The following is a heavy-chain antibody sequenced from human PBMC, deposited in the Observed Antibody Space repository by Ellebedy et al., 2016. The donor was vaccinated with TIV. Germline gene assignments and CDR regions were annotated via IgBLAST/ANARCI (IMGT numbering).Heavy chain of an antibody. Sequence: MPSETLSLTCAVYGGSFSGYYWSWIRQPPGKGLEGIGEINHSGSTNYNPSLKSRVTISVDTSKNQFSLKLSSVTAADTAVYYCARAVRIAAFDYWGQGTLVTVSS. V-gene: IGHV4-34*01. J-gene: IGHJ4*02. CDR2: INHSGST. CDR3: ARAVRIAAFDY. CDR1: GGSFSGYY. D-gene: IGHD6-13*01.